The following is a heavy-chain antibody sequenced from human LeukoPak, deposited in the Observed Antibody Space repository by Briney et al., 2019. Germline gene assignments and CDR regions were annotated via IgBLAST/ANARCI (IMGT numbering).Heavy chain of an antibody. CDR2: INPSDGST. J-gene: IGHJ3*02. V-gene: IGHV1-46*01. Sequence: ASVKVSCKASGYTFIGHYIHLVRQAPGQGFEWMAIINPSDGSTTNSQKFQGRVTMTRDASTSTVYMELSGLRSEDTALYYCARIRDGYSDAYDIWGQGTMVTVSS. CDR3: ARIRDGYSDAYDI. D-gene: IGHD5-24*01. CDR1: GYTFIGHY.